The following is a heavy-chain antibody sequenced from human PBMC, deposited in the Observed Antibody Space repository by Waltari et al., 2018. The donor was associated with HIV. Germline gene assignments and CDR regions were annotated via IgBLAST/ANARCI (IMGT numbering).Heavy chain of an antibody. CDR1: GFPLRHSG. V-gene: IGHV3-33*08. J-gene: IGHJ6*02. CDR3: ARDKNGGDSYYYYGLDV. Sequence: QVKLVESGGGVVQPGRPPRLSCVDSGFPLRHSGLHWFRQSPGKGLDWVAVIWFDGSNKYYADSVKGRFTISRDNSKDTLYLQINSLRAEDTAIYYCARDKNGGDSYYYYGLDVWGQGTTVTVSS. CDR2: IWFDGSNK. D-gene: IGHD2-21*02.